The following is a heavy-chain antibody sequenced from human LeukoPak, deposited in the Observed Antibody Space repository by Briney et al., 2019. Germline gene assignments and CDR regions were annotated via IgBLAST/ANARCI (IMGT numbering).Heavy chain of an antibody. D-gene: IGHD3-22*01. J-gene: IGHJ4*02. CDR3: TSDYYDSSGYRDY. CDR1: GFTFSGSA. V-gene: IGHV3-73*01. Sequence: GGSLRLSCAASGFTFSGSAMHWVRQASGKGLEWVGRIRSKANSYATAYAASVKGRFTISRDDSKNTAYLQMNSLKTEDTAVYYCTSDYYDSSGYRDYWGQGTLVTASS. CDR2: IRSKANSYAT.